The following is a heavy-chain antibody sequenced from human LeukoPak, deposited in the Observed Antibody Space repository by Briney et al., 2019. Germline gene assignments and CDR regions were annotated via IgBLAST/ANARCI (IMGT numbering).Heavy chain of an antibody. CDR1: GFTLSSYW. D-gene: IGHD3-3*01. CDR3: ARVLGGDYDFWSGYYIDY. J-gene: IGHJ4*02. Sequence: GGSLRLSCAASGFTLSSYWMSWVRQAPGKGLEWVANIKQDGSESYYVDSVKGRFTISRDNAKNSLYLQMNSLRAEDTAVYYCARVLGGDYDFWSGYYIDYWGQGTLVTVSS. CDR2: IKQDGSES. V-gene: IGHV3-7*03.